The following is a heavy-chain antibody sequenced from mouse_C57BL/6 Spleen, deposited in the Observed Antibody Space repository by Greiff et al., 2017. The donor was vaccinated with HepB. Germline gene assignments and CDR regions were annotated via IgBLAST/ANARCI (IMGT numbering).Heavy chain of an antibody. J-gene: IGHJ4*01. Sequence: VQLQQSGPELVKPGASVKISCKASGYAFSSSWMNWVKQRPGKGLEWIGRIYPGDGDTNYNGKFKGKATLTADKSSRTAYMQLSSLTSEDSAVFFFAREIITTVVSYYYAMDYWGQGTSVTVSS. CDR2: IYPGDGDT. V-gene: IGHV1-82*01. CDR3: AREIITTVVSYYYAMDY. D-gene: IGHD1-1*01. CDR1: GYAFSSSW.